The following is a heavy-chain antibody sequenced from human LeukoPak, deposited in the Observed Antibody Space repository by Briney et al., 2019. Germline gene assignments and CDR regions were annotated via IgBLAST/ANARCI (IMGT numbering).Heavy chain of an antibody. V-gene: IGHV4-34*01. D-gene: IGHD3-10*01. J-gene: IGHJ4*02. Sequence: SETLSLTCAVYGGSFSGYYWSWIRQPPGKGLEWIGEINHSGSTNYNPSLKSRVTISVDTSKNQFSLKLSSVTAADTAVYYCATPGMTGSYFFDYWGQGTLVTVSS. CDR2: INHSGST. CDR1: GGSFSGYY. CDR3: ATPGMTGSYFFDY.